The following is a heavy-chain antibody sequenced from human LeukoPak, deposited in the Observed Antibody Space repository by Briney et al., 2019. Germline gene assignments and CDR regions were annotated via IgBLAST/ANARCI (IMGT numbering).Heavy chain of an antibody. Sequence: GGSLRLSCAASGFTFSSYAISWVRQAPGKGLEWVSAISGSGGSTYYADSVKGRFTISRDNSKNTLYLQMNSLRAEDTAVYYCAKDIMGFPDGYFDYWGQGTLVTVSS. D-gene: IGHD2-8*01. J-gene: IGHJ4*02. CDR2: ISGSGGST. CDR1: GFTFSSYA. V-gene: IGHV3-23*01. CDR3: AKDIMGFPDGYFDY.